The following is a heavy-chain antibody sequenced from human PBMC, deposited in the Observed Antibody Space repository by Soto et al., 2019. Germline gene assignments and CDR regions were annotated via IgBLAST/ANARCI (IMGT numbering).Heavy chain of an antibody. Sequence: SETLSLTCTVSGGSISSGDYYWSWIRQPPGKGLEWIGYIYYSGSTYYNPSLKSRVTISVDTSKNQFSLKLSSVTAADTAVYYCARDFQGQRFPLPRDWGQGTLVTVSS. J-gene: IGHJ4*02. D-gene: IGHD6-25*01. CDR3: ARDFQGQRFPLPRD. CDR2: IYYSGST. CDR1: GGSISSGDYY. V-gene: IGHV4-30-4*01.